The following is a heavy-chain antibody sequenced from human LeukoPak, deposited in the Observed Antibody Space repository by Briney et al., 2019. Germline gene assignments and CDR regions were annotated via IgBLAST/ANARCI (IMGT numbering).Heavy chain of an antibody. V-gene: IGHV1-46*01. J-gene: IGHJ1*01. Sequence: ASVKVSCKASGYTFTSYYMHWVRQAPGQGLEWMGIINPSGGSTIYAQKFQGRVTMTEDTSTDTAYMELSSLRSEDTAVYYCATSPLYCSGGSCQGYFQHWGQGTLVTVSS. D-gene: IGHD2-15*01. CDR1: GYTFTSYY. CDR2: INPSGGST. CDR3: ATSPLYCSGGSCQGYFQH.